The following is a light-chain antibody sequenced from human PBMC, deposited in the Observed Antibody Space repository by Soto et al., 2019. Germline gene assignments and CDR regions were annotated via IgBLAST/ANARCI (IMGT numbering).Light chain of an antibody. J-gene: IGKJ4*01. Sequence: DIQMTQSPSSLSASVGDRVTITCRASQGISNFLAWYQQKPGKVPKLLISTASTLQSGVPSRFRGSGSGTDFTLTISSLQPEDVATYFCQKYNSAPLTFGGGTKVEIK. CDR1: QGISNF. CDR3: QKYNSAPLT. CDR2: TAS. V-gene: IGKV1-27*01.